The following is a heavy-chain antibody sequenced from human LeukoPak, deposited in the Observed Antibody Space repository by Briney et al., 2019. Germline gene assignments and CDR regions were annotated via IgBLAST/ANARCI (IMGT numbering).Heavy chain of an antibody. CDR2: IYHSGNT. Sequence: PSQTLSLTCTVSGGSISSGIYYWTWIRQPPGKGLEWIGYIYHSGNTYYNPSLKSRVTISVDRSKNQFSLKLSSVTAADTAVYYCARLVRGVGYWYFDLWGRGTLVTVSS. D-gene: IGHD3-10*01. J-gene: IGHJ2*01. V-gene: IGHV4-30-2*01. CDR1: GGSISSGIYY. CDR3: ARLVRGVGYWYFDL.